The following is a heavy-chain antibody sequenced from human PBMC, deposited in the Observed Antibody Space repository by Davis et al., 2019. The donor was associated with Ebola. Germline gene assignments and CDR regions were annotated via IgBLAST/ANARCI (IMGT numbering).Heavy chain of an antibody. J-gene: IGHJ4*02. CDR1: GGSISSGSYY. CDR3: ARGLVHSSSSRGKLDY. CDR2: IYTSGST. V-gene: IGHV4-61*09. Sequence: LRLSCTVSGGSISSGSYYWSWIRQPAGKGLEWIGHIYTSGSTNYNPSLKSRVTISVDTSKNQFSLKLSSVTAADTAVYYCARGLVHSSSSRGKLDYWGQGTLVTVSS. D-gene: IGHD6-6*01.